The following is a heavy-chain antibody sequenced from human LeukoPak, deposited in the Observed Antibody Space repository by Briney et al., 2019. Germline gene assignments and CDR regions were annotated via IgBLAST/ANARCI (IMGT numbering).Heavy chain of an antibody. D-gene: IGHD3-3*01. V-gene: IGHV3-21*01. CDR2: ISSSSSYI. CDR1: GFTFSSYS. J-gene: IGHJ5*02. CDR3: ARGVRVVPAAARITIFGVVPTWFDP. Sequence: KTGGSLRLSCAASGFTFSSYSMNWVRQAPGKGLEWVSSISSSSSYIYYADSVKGRFTISRDNAKNSLYLQMNSLRAEDTAVYYCARGVRVVPAAARITIFGVVPTWFDPWGQGTLVTVSS.